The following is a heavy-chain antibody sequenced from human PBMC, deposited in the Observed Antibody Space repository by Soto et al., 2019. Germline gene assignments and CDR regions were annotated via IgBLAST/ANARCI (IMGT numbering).Heavy chain of an antibody. CDR1: GGSISSNNW. Sequence: QVQLQESGPGLVKPSGTLSLTCAVSGGSISSNNWWSWVRQTPGKGLEWIGEIYHTGSTNYNQSLKSRVMMSVDKAKNQFSLKLTSVTAADTAVYSCASGASFDYWGQGTLVTVSS. J-gene: IGHJ4*02. CDR3: ASGASFDY. D-gene: IGHD4-17*01. V-gene: IGHV4-4*02. CDR2: IYHTGST.